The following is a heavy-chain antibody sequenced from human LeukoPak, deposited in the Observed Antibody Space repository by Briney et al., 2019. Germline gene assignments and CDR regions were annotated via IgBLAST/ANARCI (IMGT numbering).Heavy chain of an antibody. CDR3: AREGAGGNDY. CDR2: IKQDGSEK. V-gene: IGHV3-7*01. D-gene: IGHD4-23*01. Sequence: GGSLRLSCAASGFTFRRYWMSWVRQAPGKGLEWVANIKQDGSEKDYVDSVKGRFTISRDNAKNSLYLQMNSLSAENTAVYYCAREGAGGNDYWGQGTLVTVSS. J-gene: IGHJ4*02. CDR1: GFTFRRYW.